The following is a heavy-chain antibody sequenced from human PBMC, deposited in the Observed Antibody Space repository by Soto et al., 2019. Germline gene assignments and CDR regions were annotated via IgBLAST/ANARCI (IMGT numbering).Heavy chain of an antibody. J-gene: IGHJ6*02. D-gene: IGHD6-13*01. V-gene: IGHV3-48*02. Sequence: GGSLRLSYAASGFTFSSYSISWVRQAPGKGLEWVSYISSSSSTIYYADSVKGRFTISRENAKNSLYLQMNSLRDEDTAVYYCARDRPWQQLVRTYYYYGMDAWGQGTTVTVSS. CDR2: ISSSSSTI. CDR3: ARDRPWQQLVRTYYYYGMDA. CDR1: GFTFSSYS.